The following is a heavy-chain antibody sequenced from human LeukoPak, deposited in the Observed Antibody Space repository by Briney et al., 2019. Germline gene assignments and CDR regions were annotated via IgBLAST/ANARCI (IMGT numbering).Heavy chain of an antibody. CDR1: GFTFSSYG. J-gene: IGHJ4*02. V-gene: IGHV3-21*01. CDR2: ISSSSSYI. Sequence: GGSLRLSCAASGFTFSSYGMHWVRQAPGKGLEWVSSISSSSSYIYYADSVKGRFTISRDNAKNSLYLQMNSLRAEDTAVYYCARERYSSGWAVDYWGQGTLVTVSS. D-gene: IGHD6-19*01. CDR3: ARERYSSGWAVDY.